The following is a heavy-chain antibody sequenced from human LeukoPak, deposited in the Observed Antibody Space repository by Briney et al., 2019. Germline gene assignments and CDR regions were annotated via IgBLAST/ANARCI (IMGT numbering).Heavy chain of an antibody. CDR3: ARLWNYMDV. CDR2: IYYSGST. J-gene: IGHJ6*03. CDR1: GGSISSSSYY. V-gene: IGHV4-39*01. Sequence: SETLSLTCTVSGGSISSSSYYWGWIRPPPGKGLEWIGSIYYSGSTYYNPSLKSRVTISVDTSKNQFSLKLSSVTAADTAVYYCARLWNYMDVWGKGTTVTVSS. D-gene: IGHD3-10*01.